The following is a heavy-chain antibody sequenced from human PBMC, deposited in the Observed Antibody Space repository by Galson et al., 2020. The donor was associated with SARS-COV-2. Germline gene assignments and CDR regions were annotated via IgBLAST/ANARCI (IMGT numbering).Heavy chain of an antibody. Sequence: SQTLSLTCDVYTWSFSGYYWSWIRQPPGKGLEWIGEITHSGRTNYNPSLQSRVIISVDTSKNQFSLKLNSVTAADTALYYCARGPGYRDMATQPLHFWGRGTLGTVSS. D-gene: IGHD5-12*01. CDR2: ITHSGRT. J-gene: IGHJ4*02. CDR1: TWSFSGYY. CDR3: ARGPGYRDMATQPLHF. V-gene: IGHV4-34*01.